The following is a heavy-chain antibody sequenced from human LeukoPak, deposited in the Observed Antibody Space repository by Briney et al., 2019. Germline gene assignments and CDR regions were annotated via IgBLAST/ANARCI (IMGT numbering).Heavy chain of an antibody. Sequence: ASVKVSCKASGYTFTSYDINWVRQATGQGLEWMGWMNPNSGNTGYAQKFQGRVTMTRNTSISTAYMELSSLRSEDTAVYYCARGFDWLLSRLWYYGMDVWGQGTTVTVSS. D-gene: IGHD3-9*01. CDR1: GYTFTSYD. V-gene: IGHV1-8*01. CDR3: ARGFDWLLSRLWYYGMDV. J-gene: IGHJ6*02. CDR2: MNPNSGNT.